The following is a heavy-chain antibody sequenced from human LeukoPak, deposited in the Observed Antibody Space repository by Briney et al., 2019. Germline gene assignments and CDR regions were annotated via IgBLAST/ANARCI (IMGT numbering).Heavy chain of an antibody. Sequence: ASVKVSCKASGYTFTSYDINWVRQATGQGLEWMGWMNPNSGNTGYAQKVQGRVTMTSNTSIGTAYMELSSLRSEDTAVYYCARGRYRRYCSSTSCSYYFDYWGQGTLVTVSS. CDR1: GYTFTSYD. D-gene: IGHD2-2*01. CDR2: MNPNSGNT. CDR3: ARGRYRRYCSSTSCSYYFDY. V-gene: IGHV1-8*01. J-gene: IGHJ4*02.